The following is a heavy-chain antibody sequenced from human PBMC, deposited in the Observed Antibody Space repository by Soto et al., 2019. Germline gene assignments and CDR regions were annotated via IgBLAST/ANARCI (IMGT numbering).Heavy chain of an antibody. V-gene: IGHV3-7*03. CDR2: LTQAGSEK. D-gene: IGHD5-18*01. CDR3: ETGYHSDY. CDR1: GISTSSYL. J-gene: IGHJ4*01. Sequence: WGSLRLSCAASGISTSSYLMCSVRQDTGRRLSRVASLTQAGSEKYYMDALQGPFTISRDNVLNSLYLQMNSLRAEDTAVYFCETGYHSDYWGHGTLVTSPQ.